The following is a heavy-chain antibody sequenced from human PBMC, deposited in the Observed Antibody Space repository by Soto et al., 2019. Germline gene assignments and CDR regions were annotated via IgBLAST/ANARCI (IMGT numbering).Heavy chain of an antibody. CDR3: ARDLLRFLDENYYGMDV. CDR1: GYTFTSYG. Sequence: QVQLVQSGAEVKKPGASVKVSCKASGYTFTSYGISWVRQAPGQGLEWMGWISAYNGNTNYAQKLQGRVTMTTDTSTRTAYMELRSLRSDDTAVYYCARDLLRFLDENYYGMDVWGQGTTVTVSS. V-gene: IGHV1-18*04. J-gene: IGHJ6*02. CDR2: ISAYNGNT. D-gene: IGHD3-3*01.